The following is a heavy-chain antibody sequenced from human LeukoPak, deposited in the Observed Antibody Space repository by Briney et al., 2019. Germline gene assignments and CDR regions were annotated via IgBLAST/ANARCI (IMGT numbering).Heavy chain of an antibody. D-gene: IGHD5-12*01. CDR2: ISYSGST. CDR3: ARGFDSKSTYFDY. CDR1: GGSISSYY. Sequence: SETLSLSCTVSGGSISSYYWNWIRQSPTKGLEWIGYISYSGSTNYDPSLKSRVTISLDTSKNQFSLKVRSVTAADTAVYYCARGFDSKSTYFDYWGQGTLVTVSS. J-gene: IGHJ4*02. V-gene: IGHV4-59*01.